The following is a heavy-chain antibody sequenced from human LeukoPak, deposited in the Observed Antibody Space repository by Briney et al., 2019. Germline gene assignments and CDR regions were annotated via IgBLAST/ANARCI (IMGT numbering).Heavy chain of an antibody. CDR2: IYYSGST. Sequence: SETLSLTCTVSGASISSSSYYWGWIRQPPGKGLEWIGSIYYSGSTYYNPSLKSRVTISVDTSKNQFSLKLSSVTAADTAVYYCARHLAYCGGDCYSYFDYWGQGTLVTVSS. D-gene: IGHD2-21*02. CDR3: ARHLAYCGGDCYSYFDY. J-gene: IGHJ4*02. V-gene: IGHV4-39*01. CDR1: GASISSSSYY.